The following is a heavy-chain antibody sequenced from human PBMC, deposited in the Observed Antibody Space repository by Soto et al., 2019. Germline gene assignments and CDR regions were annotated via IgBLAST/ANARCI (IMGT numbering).Heavy chain of an antibody. CDR3: AREGFVVVVAATPYYYYYGMDV. Sequence: ASVKVSCKASGYTFTSYYMHWLRQAPGQGLEWMGIINPSGGSTSYAQKFQGRVTMTRDTSTSTVYMELSSLRSEDTAVYYCAREGFVVVVAATPYYYYYGMDVWGQGTTVTVSS. CDR2: INPSGGST. V-gene: IGHV1-46*01. CDR1: GYTFTSYY. D-gene: IGHD2-15*01. J-gene: IGHJ6*02.